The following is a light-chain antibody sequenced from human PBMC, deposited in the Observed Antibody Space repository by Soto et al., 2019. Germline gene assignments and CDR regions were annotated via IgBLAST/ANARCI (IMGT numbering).Light chain of an antibody. CDR1: QRLGSNS. CDR3: QQYSGSPS. J-gene: IGKJ1*01. CDR2: GAS. Sequence: EIVLTQSPGTLSLSLGERATLFCRASQRLGSNSLAWYQQKPGQAPRLLIYGASSRAPGIPDRISGSGSGTDFTLTIDRLQQEDFVVYFCQQYSGSPSFGQGTKV. V-gene: IGKV3-20*01.